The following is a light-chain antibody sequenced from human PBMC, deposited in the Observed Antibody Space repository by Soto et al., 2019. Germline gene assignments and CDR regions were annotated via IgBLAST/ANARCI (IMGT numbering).Light chain of an antibody. J-gene: IGLJ1*01. CDR2: DVS. CDR3: SSYTSSSTLD. Sequence: QSALTQPASVSGSPGQSITISCTGSNDDIGDYNYVSWYQQHPGKAPKLMIYDVSNRPSGVSNRFSGSKSGNTASLTISGLQAEDEADYYCSSYTSSSTLDFGTGTKLTVL. V-gene: IGLV2-14*03. CDR1: NDDIGDYNY.